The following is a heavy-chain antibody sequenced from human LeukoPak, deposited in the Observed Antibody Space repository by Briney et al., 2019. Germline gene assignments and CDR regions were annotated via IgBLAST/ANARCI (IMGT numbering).Heavy chain of an antibody. D-gene: IGHD2-15*01. CDR2: MNPNSGNT. J-gene: IGHJ6*02. CDR3: ARAYRYCSGGSCYTYYYYGMDV. CDR1: GYTFTSYD. V-gene: IGHV1-8*01. Sequence: ASVTVSCKASGYTFTSYDINWVRQATGQGLEWMGWMNPNSGNTGYAQKFQGRVTMTRNTSISTAYMELSSLRSEDTAVYYCARAYRYCSGGSCYTYYYYGMDVWGQGTTVTVSS.